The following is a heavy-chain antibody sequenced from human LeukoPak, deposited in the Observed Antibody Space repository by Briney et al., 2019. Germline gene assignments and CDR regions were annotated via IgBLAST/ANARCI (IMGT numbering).Heavy chain of an antibody. CDR2: IIPILGIA. CDR1: GGTLSSYA. J-gene: IGHJ4*02. Sequence: AASVKVSCKASGGTLSSYAISWVRQAPGQGLEWMGRIIPILGIANYAQKFQGRVTITADKSTSTAYMELSSLRSEDTAVYYCARSYYDSSGYYEGDFDYWGQGTLVTVSS. V-gene: IGHV1-69*04. D-gene: IGHD3-22*01. CDR3: ARSYYDSSGYYEGDFDY.